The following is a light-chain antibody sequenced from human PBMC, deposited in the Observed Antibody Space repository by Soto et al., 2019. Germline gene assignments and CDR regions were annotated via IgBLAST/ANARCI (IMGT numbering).Light chain of an antibody. CDR3: ATWDDSLNGYV. CDR2: SNN. V-gene: IGLV1-44*01. J-gene: IGLJ1*01. CDR1: NSNIESNT. Sequence: QSVLTQTPSASATPGQRVTISCSGTNSNIESNTIAWYQQLPGTAPKRLIHSNNQRPSGVPDRFSASKSGTSASLAISGHQSEDEADYYCATWDDSLNGYVFGTGTKVTVL.